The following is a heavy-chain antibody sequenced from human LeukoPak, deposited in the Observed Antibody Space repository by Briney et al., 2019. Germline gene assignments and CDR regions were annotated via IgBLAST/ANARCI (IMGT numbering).Heavy chain of an antibody. CDR2: ISWNSGSI. V-gene: IGHV3-9*01. CDR3: ARALSGVTGYTYGRGIDY. Sequence: GGSLRLSCAASGFTFDDYAMHWVRLAPGKGREWVSGISWNSGSIGYADSVKGRFTISRENAKTSLYLQLNSLRAEDTAVYSCARALSGVTGYTYGRGIDYWGQGTLVTVSS. CDR1: GFTFDDYA. D-gene: IGHD5-18*01. J-gene: IGHJ4*02.